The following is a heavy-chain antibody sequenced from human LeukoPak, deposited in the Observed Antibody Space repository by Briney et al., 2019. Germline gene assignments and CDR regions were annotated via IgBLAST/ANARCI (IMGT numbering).Heavy chain of an antibody. V-gene: IGHV3-21*01. J-gene: IGHJ4*02. D-gene: IGHD2-21*02. Sequence: GGSLRLSCAASGFTFSSYWMSWVRQAPGKGLEWVSSISSSSSYIYYADSVKGRFTVSRDNSKDTLYLRMNSLRVEDTAVYFCAKDSDFAGFRPAYYFDFWGQGALVTVSS. CDR2: ISSSSSYI. CDR1: GFTFSSYW. CDR3: AKDSDFAGFRPAYYFDF.